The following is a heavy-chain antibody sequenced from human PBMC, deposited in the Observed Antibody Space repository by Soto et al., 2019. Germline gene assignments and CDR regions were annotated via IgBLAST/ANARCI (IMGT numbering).Heavy chain of an antibody. D-gene: IGHD1-7*01. V-gene: IGHV4-59*01. Sequence: SETLSLTCTVSGGSISSNYWTWIRQPPGKGLEWIGYVYYSGTTNYNPFLKSRVTLSLDKSKSQFSLKMNSVTAADTAVYYCARDNAGPRGRITGTTSSGMDVWGQGTTVTVSS. CDR2: VYYSGTT. CDR1: GGSISSNY. J-gene: IGHJ6*02. CDR3: ARDNAGPRGRITGTTSSGMDV.